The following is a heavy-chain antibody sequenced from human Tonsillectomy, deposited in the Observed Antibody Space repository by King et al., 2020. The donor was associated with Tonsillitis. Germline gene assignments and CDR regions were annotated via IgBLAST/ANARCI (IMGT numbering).Heavy chain of an antibody. CDR2: MYYSGSS. Sequence: QLQESGPGLVKPSETLSLTCTVSGGSIRSYYWSWIRQPPGKGLEWIGYMYYSGSSNYNSSLESRVTISVDTSKNQFSLKLSSVTAADTAVYYCASARKRGRVFDYWGQGTLVTVSS. V-gene: IGHV4-59*08. J-gene: IGHJ4*02. D-gene: IGHD3-10*01. CDR3: ASARKRGRVFDY. CDR1: GGSIRSYY.